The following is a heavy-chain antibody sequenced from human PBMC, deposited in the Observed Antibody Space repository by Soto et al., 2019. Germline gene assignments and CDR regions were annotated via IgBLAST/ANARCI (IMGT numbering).Heavy chain of an antibody. V-gene: IGHV4-59*01. J-gene: IGHJ6*02. CDR2: IYYSGST. CDR3: ARDASQSDDIVVVPARTVTTSDWGMDV. Sequence: SETLSLTCTVSGGSISSYYWSWIRQPPGKGLEWIGYIYYSGSTNYNPSLKSRVTISVDTSKNQFSLKLSSVTAADTAVYYCARDASQSDDIVVVPARTVTTSDWGMDVWGQGTTVTVSS. CDR1: GGSISSYY. D-gene: IGHD2-2*01.